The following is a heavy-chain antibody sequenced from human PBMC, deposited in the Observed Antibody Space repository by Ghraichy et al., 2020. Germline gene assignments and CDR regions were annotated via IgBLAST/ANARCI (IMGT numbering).Heavy chain of an antibody. V-gene: IGHV3-15*01. Sequence: GGSLRLSCAASGFTFSNAWMSWVRQAPGKGLEWVGRIKSKTDGGTTDYAAPVKCRFTISRDDSKNTLYLQMNSLKTEDTALYYCTTVALYYGDHDYWGQGTLVTVSS. CDR3: TTVALYYGDHDY. CDR2: IKSKTDGGTT. CDR1: GFTFSNAW. J-gene: IGHJ4*02. D-gene: IGHD4-17*01.